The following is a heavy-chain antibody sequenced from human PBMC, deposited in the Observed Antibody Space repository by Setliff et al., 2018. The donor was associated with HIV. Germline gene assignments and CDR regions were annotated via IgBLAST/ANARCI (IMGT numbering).Heavy chain of an antibody. CDR3: ALGYCSVGSCYSVDFDY. CDR1: GGTFSSFA. CDR2: IIPMFGTA. D-gene: IGHD2-15*01. V-gene: IGHV1-69*01. Sequence: VKVSCKASGGTFSSFAIHWVRQAPGQGLEWMGGIIPMFGTANYAQKFHGRVTITADESTNTAYMELSSLGSEDTAVYYCALGYCSVGSCYSVDFDYWGQGTLVTVSS. J-gene: IGHJ4*02.